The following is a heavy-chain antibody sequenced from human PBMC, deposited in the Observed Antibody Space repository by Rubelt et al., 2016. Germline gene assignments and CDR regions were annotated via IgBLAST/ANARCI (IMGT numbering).Heavy chain of an antibody. J-gene: IGHJ4*02. CDR3: ARDGVRSSGPHDS. V-gene: IGHV4-34*02. CDR2: VYYSGST. Sequence: QVQLQQWGAGLLKPSETLSLTCAVEGGSFKAYRWTWIRQTPGKGLEWIGYVYYSGSTYYNPSLKSRVIISADTSKNQFSLRLSAVTAAETAVYYCARDGVRSSGPHDSWGQGTLVIVSS. D-gene: IGHD6-19*01. CDR1: GGSFKAYR.